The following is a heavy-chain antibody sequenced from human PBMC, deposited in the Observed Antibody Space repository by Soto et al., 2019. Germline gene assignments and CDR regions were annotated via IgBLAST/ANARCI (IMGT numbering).Heavy chain of an antibody. CDR2: IHPSGGGT. Sequence: QVQLVQSGAEVRKPVASVKASGKPSGYAFNTYYLHWLRQAGGQGLEWMGVIHPSGGGTTYAQKLLGTITVTRDTTTTTVFMESSSLRSEDTGVYYSARGGHTAVVTASVDIWGQGTLVTASS. CDR3: ARGGHTAVVTASVDI. V-gene: IGHV1-46*02. D-gene: IGHD2-21*02. J-gene: IGHJ4*02. CDR1: GYAFNTYY.